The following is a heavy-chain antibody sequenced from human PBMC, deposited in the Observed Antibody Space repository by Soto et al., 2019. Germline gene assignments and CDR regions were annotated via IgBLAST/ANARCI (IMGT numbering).Heavy chain of an antibody. D-gene: IGHD4-4*01. CDR2: VSGGGDST. CDR3: ASTLLQSGMDV. V-gene: IGHV3-23*01. J-gene: IGHJ6*02. CDR1: GFTFSYYA. Sequence: PGGSLRLSCAASGFTFSYYAMSWVRQAPGKGLEWVSTVSGGGDSTYYADSVKGRFTIPRDNAKNSLYLQMNSLRAEDTAVYYCASTLLQSGMDVWGQGTTVTVSS.